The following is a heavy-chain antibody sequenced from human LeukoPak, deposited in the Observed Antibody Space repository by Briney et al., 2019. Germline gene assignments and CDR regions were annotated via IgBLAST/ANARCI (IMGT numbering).Heavy chain of an antibody. Sequence: PGGSLRLSCAASGFTFSSYSMNWVRQAPGKGLEWVSSISSSSSAIYYADSVEGRFTISRDNAKNSLYLQMNSLRAEDTAVYYCARDKSRTYGSADAFDIWGQGTMVTVSS. J-gene: IGHJ3*02. D-gene: IGHD3-10*01. CDR1: GFTFSSYS. CDR3: ARDKSRTYGSADAFDI. V-gene: IGHV3-48*01. CDR2: ISSSSSAI.